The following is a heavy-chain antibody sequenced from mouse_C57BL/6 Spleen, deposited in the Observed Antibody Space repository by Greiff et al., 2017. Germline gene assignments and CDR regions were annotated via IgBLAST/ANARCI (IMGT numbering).Heavy chain of an antibody. CDR2: ISYDGSN. V-gene: IGHV3-6*01. Sequence: EVKLMESGPGLVKPSQSLSLTCSVTGYSITSGYYWNWIRQFPGNKLEWMGYISYDGSNNYNPSLKNRISITRDTSKNQFFLKLISVTTEDTATYYGARTHYYGSSPWYFDVWGTGTTVTVSS. CDR1: GYSITSGYY. D-gene: IGHD1-1*01. J-gene: IGHJ1*03. CDR3: ARTHYYGSSPWYFDV.